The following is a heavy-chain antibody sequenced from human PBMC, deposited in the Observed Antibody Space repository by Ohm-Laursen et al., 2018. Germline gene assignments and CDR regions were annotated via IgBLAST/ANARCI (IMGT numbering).Heavy chain of an antibody. J-gene: IGHJ4*02. Sequence: PSQTLSLTCTVSGASISSYYWSWIRQPAGKGLEWIGRIYASGSNTNNPSLKTRVTMSVDTSKNQFSLNLSSVTAADTAVYYCAGRGYWGQGTLVTVSS. CDR3: AGRGY. V-gene: IGHV4-4*07. CDR2: IYASGSN. CDR1: GASISSYY. D-gene: IGHD1-26*01.